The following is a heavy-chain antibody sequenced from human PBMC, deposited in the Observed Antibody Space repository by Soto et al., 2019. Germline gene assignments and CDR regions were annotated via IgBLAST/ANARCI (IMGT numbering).Heavy chain of an antibody. V-gene: IGHV1-8*01. D-gene: IGHD2-15*01. CDR3: ARGCYCSGGRCYFGAFDI. J-gene: IGHJ3*02. CDR2: MNPNSGNT. CDR1: GYTFTSYD. Sequence: QEKLVQSGAEVKKRGASVKVSCKASGYTFTSYDINWVRQATGQGLEWMGWMNPNSGNTGYAQKFQGRVTMTRNTSISTAYMDLSSLRSQDTAVYYCARGCYCSGGRCYFGAFDIWGQGTMVTVSS.